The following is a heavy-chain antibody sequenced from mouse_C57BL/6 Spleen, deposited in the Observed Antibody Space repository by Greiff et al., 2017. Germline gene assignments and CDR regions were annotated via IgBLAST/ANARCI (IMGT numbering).Heavy chain of an antibody. CDR1: GYTFTSYW. D-gene: IGHD1-1*01. Sequence: QVQLQQPGAELVMPGASVKLSCKASGYTFTSYWMHWVKQRPGQGLEWIGEIDPSDSYTNYNQKFKGKSTLTVDKSSSTAYMQLSSLTSEDSAVYYCARKGYYGRGGGPWFADWGQGTLVTVSA. J-gene: IGHJ3*01. CDR2: IDPSDSYT. CDR3: ARKGYYGRGGGPWFAD. V-gene: IGHV1-69*01.